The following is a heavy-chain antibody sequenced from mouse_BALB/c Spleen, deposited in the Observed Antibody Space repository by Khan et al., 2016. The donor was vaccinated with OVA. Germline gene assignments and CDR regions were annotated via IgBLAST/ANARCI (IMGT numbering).Heavy chain of an antibody. CDR1: GFSLTSYG. Sequence: QVQLKQSGPGLVAPSQSLSITCTVSGFSLTSYGVHWVRQPPGKGLEWLGVLWAGGSTNYNSALMSRLSISKDNSKSQVFLQMNSRQTDDTAMYDCARLLRPDAMDYWGQGTSVTVSS. CDR2: LWAGGST. CDR3: ARLLRPDAMDY. V-gene: IGHV2-9*02. J-gene: IGHJ4*01. D-gene: IGHD2-12*01.